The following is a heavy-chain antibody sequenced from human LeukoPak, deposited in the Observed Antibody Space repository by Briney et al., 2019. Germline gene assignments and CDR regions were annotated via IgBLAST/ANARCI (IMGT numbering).Heavy chain of an antibody. D-gene: IGHD3-22*01. Sequence: TGGSLRLSWAASGFTFSSYGMHWVRQAPGKGLEWVAFIRYDGSNKYYADSVKGRFTISRDNSKNTLYLQMNSLRAEDTAVYYCAKVGYYDSSGYYYFDYWGQGTLVTVSS. J-gene: IGHJ4*02. CDR1: GFTFSSYG. V-gene: IGHV3-30*02. CDR2: IRYDGSNK. CDR3: AKVGYYDSSGYYYFDY.